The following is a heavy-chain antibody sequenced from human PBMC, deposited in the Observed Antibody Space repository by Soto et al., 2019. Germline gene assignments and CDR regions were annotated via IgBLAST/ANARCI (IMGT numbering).Heavy chain of an antibody. D-gene: IGHD4-4*01. V-gene: IGHV4-30-4*01. J-gene: IGHJ6*02. CDR3: ARRVTANYYYHGTDT. Sequence: QVRLQEPGPGLVKPSQTLSLTCTVSGGSISSGDNYWSWIRQPPGKGLEWIGNIYYSGSTYYNPSLKGRVSISVDTSNNGSSLKPLALSATDTAGYNCARRVTANYYYHGTDTLCQKTSVT. CDR1: GGSISSGDNY. CDR2: IYYSGST.